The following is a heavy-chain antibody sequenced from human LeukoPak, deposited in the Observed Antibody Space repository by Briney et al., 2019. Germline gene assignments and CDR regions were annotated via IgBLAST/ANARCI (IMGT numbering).Heavy chain of an antibody. V-gene: IGHV3-30*18. D-gene: IGHD1-14*01. Sequence: GRSLRLSCAASGFTFSSSGMHWVRQAPGKGLAWVSFISYDGGRKYYADSVKGRFTISRDNSKDTSYLQMNSLTADDTAVYYCAKDRSTTWAFDYWGPGTLVTVSS. CDR3: AKDRSTTWAFDY. CDR1: GFTFSSSG. J-gene: IGHJ4*02. CDR2: ISYDGGRK.